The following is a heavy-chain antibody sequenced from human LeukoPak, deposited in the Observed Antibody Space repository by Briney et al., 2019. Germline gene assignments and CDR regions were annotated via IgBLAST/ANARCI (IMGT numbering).Heavy chain of an antibody. V-gene: IGHV3-7*01. CDR3: ARTPANWGSGDYFDY. Sequence: GGSLRLSCAASGFTFSSYWMSWVRQAPGKGLEWVANIKQDGSEKYYVDSVKGRFTISRDNAKNSLYLQMNSLRAEDTAVYYCARTPANWGSGDYFDYWGQGTLVTVSS. CDR1: GFTFSSYW. D-gene: IGHD7-27*01. CDR2: IKQDGSEK. J-gene: IGHJ4*02.